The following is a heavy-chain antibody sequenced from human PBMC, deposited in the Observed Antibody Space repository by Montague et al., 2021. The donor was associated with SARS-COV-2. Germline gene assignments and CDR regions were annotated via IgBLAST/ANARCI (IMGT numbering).Heavy chain of an antibody. J-gene: IGHJ4*02. CDR1: GASITTYY. Sequence: SETLSLTCSVSGASITTYYWSWIRQAPGKGLEWIAYIFHSGHTNYNPSLRSRVAISIDTSRDQFSLSLTSITAADTAVYYCARQPYQASAYYFDYWGLGPLVTVPP. D-gene: IGHD3-10*01. CDR2: IFHSGHT. CDR3: ARQPYQASAYYFDY. V-gene: IGHV4-59*01.